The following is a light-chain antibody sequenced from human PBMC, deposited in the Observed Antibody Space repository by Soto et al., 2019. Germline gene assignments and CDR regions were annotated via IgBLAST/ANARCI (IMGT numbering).Light chain of an antibody. V-gene: IGKV3-11*01. J-gene: IGKJ2*01. Sequence: EIVLTQSPATLSLSPGERATLSCRASQSVSSYLAWYQQRPGQAPSLLIYDASNRATGIPARFSGSGSGKDFTLTSSSLEPEDFAVYYCQQRSNWYTFGQGTKLEIK. CDR2: DAS. CDR3: QQRSNWYT. CDR1: QSVSSY.